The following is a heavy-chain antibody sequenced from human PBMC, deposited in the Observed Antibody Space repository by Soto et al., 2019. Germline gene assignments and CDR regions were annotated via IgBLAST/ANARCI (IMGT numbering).Heavy chain of an antibody. CDR1: GYTFTSYY. CDR3: AVGGNYLSMDV. Sequence: QVQLVQSGAEVKKPVASVKVSCKASGYTFTSYYMHWVRLAPGQGLEWMGIINPDGGGTSYAPQFQGRVIMTRDTSTSTVYMEMSSLRSEDTAVYYCAVGGNYLSMDVWGQGTTVTVSS. CDR2: INPDGGGT. J-gene: IGHJ6*02. D-gene: IGHD4-4*01. V-gene: IGHV1-46*01.